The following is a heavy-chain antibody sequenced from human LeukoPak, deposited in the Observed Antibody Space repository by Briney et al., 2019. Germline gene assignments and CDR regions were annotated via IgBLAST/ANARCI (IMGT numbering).Heavy chain of an antibody. Sequence: PSETLSLTCTVSGGSISSYYWSWIRQPPGKGLEWIGYIYYSGSTNYNPSLKSRVTISVDTSKNQFSLKLSSVTAADTAVYYCARDLGGRKWEPPSFGHAFDIWGQGTMVTVSS. CDR3: ARDLGGRKWEPPSFGHAFDI. J-gene: IGHJ3*02. D-gene: IGHD1-26*01. V-gene: IGHV4-59*01. CDR2: IYYSGST. CDR1: GGSISSYY.